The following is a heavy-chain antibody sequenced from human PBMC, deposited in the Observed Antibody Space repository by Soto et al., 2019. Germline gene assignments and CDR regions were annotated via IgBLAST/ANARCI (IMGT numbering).Heavy chain of an antibody. CDR3: ARRPEGRNFDY. Sequence: EVQLLESGGALVQPGGSLRLSCTASGFTFSSYAMSWVRQAPGRGLEWVSSISGSATDSNHADSVKGRLTIPRDNSKNTLYLQMNNLRAEDTAVYHCARRPEGRNFDYRGQGTLVTVSS. D-gene: IGHD3-10*01. V-gene: IGHV3-23*01. CDR1: GFTFSSYA. J-gene: IGHJ4*02. CDR2: ISGSATDS.